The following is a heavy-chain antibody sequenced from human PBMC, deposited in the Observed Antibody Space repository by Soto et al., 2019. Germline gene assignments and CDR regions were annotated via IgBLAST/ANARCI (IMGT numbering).Heavy chain of an antibody. CDR1: GYTFTNYA. D-gene: IGHD4-17*01. V-gene: IGHV1-3*01. CDR3: ARGLLHWFDP. Sequence: GASVKVSFKASGYTFTNYAMHLVRQAPGQRLEWMGWINAGNGNTKYSQKFQGRVTITRDTSASTAYMELSSLRSEDTAVYYCARGLLHWFDPWGQGTLVTVSS. CDR2: INAGNGNT. J-gene: IGHJ5*02.